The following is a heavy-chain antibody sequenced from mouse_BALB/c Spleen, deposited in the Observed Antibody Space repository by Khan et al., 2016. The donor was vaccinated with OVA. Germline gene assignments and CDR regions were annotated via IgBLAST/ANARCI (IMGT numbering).Heavy chain of an antibody. CDR3: ARLEDI. J-gene: IGHJ2*01. D-gene: IGHD1-3*01. CDR1: GFSLTSYG. Sequence: QVQLKESGPGLVAPSQTLSITCTVSGFSLTSYGVHWVRQPPGRGRVWLGVIWAGGGTNNNSALMSRLSISKDNSKSQVFLKMNSLQTDDTAMYYCARLEDIWGQGTTLTVSS. CDR2: IWAGGGT. V-gene: IGHV2-9*02.